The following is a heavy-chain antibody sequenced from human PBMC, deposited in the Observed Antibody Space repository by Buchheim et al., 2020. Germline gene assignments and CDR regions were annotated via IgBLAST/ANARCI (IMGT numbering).Heavy chain of an antibody. CDR2: IWYDGSNK. J-gene: IGHJ4*02. D-gene: IGHD6-13*01. V-gene: IGHV3-33*01. CDR1: GFTFSSYG. Sequence: QVQLVESGGGVVQPGRSLRLSCAASGFTFSSYGMHWVRQAPGKGLEWVAVIWYDGSNKYYADSVKGRFTISRDNSKNTLYLQMNSLRAEDTAVYYCARDSRAYSSSWYDYWGQGTL. CDR3: ARDSRAYSSSWYDY.